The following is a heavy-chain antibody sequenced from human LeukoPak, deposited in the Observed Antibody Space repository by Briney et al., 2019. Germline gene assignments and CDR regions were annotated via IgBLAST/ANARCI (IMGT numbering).Heavy chain of an antibody. CDR2: INSDGSST. J-gene: IGHJ4*02. CDR3: ARSGSLTAFDY. D-gene: IGHD1-26*01. Sequence: GGSLRLSCAASGFTFSSYWMHWVRQAPGKGLVWVSRINSDGSSTSYADSVKGRFTISRDNSKNTLYLQMNSLRAEDTAVYYCARSGSLTAFDYWGQGTLVTVSS. V-gene: IGHV3-74*01. CDR1: GFTFSSYW.